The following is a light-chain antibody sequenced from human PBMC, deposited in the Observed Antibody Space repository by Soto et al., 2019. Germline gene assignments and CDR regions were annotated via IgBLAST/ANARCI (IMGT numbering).Light chain of an antibody. J-gene: IGLJ1*01. CDR2: DVF. CDR3: SSYTSSNTLAV. CDR1: SSEIGAYNY. Sequence: QSVLTQPASVSGSPGQSITISCTGTSSEIGAYNYVSWYQHHPGKAPKLIIYDVFSRPSGVSNRFSGSKSANTASLTISGLQAEDEADYYCSSYTSSNTLAVFGTGTKVTVL. V-gene: IGLV2-14*03.